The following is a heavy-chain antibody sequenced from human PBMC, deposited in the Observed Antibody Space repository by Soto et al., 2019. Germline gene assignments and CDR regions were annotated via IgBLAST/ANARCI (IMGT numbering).Heavy chain of an antibody. CDR2: INIDGNRI. CDR3: VRAGDPTWGYYFDY. V-gene: IGHV3-74*01. Sequence: GGSLRLSCAASGFTFSSYWMHWVRQAPGKGLVWVSRINIDGNRINYADSVKGRCTISRDNAKNTLYMQMNTLRAEDTAVYYCVRAGDPTWGYYFDYWGQGTPVTVSS. J-gene: IGHJ4*02. CDR1: GFTFSSYW. D-gene: IGHD7-27*01.